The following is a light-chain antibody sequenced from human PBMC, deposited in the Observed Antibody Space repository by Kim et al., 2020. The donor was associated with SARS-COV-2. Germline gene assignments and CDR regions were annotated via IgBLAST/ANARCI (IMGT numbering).Light chain of an antibody. V-gene: IGKV2-30*02. CDR3: MQDTQRLT. CDR2: KVS. CDR1: QSLVHTDGNIY. J-gene: IGKJ4*01. Sequence: DIVMTQSPLSLPVTLGQPASISCRSSQSLVHTDGNIYLTWFHQRPGQSPRRLIYKVSTRDSGVPDRFSGSGSGTDFTLHISRGEAGDVGVYYCMQDTQRLTFGGGTKVDIK.